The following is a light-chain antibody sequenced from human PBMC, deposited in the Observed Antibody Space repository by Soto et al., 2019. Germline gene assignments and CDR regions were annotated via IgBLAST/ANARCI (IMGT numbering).Light chain of an antibody. V-gene: IGKV3-20*01. J-gene: IGKJ1*01. CDR3: QQFGISPWT. CDR1: QSVSSTY. CDR2: GTA. Sequence: DIMLNHSPATLSLSPCDRATLSFSASQSVSSTYRRWYQQQPGQPPRLIMSGTANRATGTPDRFSGSGSGTDFTLTISRLELEDFAAYYCQQFGISPWTFGQGTKVDIK.